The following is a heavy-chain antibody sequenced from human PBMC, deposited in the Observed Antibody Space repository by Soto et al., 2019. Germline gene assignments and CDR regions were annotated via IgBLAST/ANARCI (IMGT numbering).Heavy chain of an antibody. CDR1: GYTFTSDD. CDR3: ARDCDAGIAGTYGLGV. V-gene: IGHV1-46*01. Sequence: ASVKVSCKTSGYTFTSDDMHCVRQAPGQGLEWMGIINPSGGSTSYAQKFQGRVTMTRDTSTSTVYMELSSMRSEDTAVYYCARDCDAGIAGTYGLGVWS. D-gene: IGHD6-13*01. CDR2: INPSGGST. J-gene: IGHJ6*04.